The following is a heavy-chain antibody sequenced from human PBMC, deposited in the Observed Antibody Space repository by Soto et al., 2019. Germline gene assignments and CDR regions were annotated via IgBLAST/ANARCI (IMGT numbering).Heavy chain of an antibody. CDR1: GGSISSYY. CDR3: ASSNIAAAGFYYYGMDV. Sequence: QVQLQESGPGLVKPSETLSLTCTVSGGSISSYYWSWIRQPPGKGLEWIGYIYYSGSTNYKPSLRSRVTISVDTSNNQFSLKLSSVTAADTAVYYCASSNIAAAGFYYYGMDVWGRGTTVTVSS. D-gene: IGHD6-13*01. J-gene: IGHJ6*02. V-gene: IGHV4-59*01. CDR2: IYYSGST.